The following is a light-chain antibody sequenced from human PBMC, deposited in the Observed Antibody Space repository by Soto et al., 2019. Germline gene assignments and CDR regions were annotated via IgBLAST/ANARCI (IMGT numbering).Light chain of an antibody. CDR1: QTVRTY. CDR3: QQTFSTPIT. CDR2: AAS. Sequence: DIQMTQSPSSLSASVGDRVTITCRASQTVRTYLNWYQQKPGKAPTLLVYAASTLESAVPPRFSGAGSETDFTLTISGLQPEDFATYYCQQTFSTPITFGQGTRWRL. J-gene: IGKJ5*01. V-gene: IGKV1-39*01.